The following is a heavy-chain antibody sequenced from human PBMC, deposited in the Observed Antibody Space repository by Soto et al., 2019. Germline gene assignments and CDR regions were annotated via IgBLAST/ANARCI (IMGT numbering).Heavy chain of an antibody. V-gene: IGHV4-4*07. CDR3: ARDTDGEVNDY. D-gene: IGHD4-17*01. Sequence: TEPLSLNCTVSGDTISSYYWSWIRQPAGKGLEWIGRIYTSGSTNYNPSLKSRVTMSVDTSKNQFSLKLSSVTAADTAVYYCARDTDGEVNDYWGQGTLVTVAS. J-gene: IGHJ4*02. CDR1: GDTISSYY. CDR2: IYTSGST.